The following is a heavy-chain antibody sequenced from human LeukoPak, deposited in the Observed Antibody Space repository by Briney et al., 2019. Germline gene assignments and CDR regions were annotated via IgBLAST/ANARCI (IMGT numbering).Heavy chain of an antibody. J-gene: IGHJ3*02. Sequence: PGGSLRLSCAASGFRFDDFAMHWVRQSPGKGLEWVSLVSADGAKSYYAESVRGRFTISRDNSKNSLYLQMNTLRSEDTAFYHCAKEIDTLGTNAFDIWGHGTLVTVSS. D-gene: IGHD2-15*01. CDR1: GFRFDDFA. CDR3: AKEIDTLGTNAFDI. CDR2: VSADGAKS. V-gene: IGHV3-43*02.